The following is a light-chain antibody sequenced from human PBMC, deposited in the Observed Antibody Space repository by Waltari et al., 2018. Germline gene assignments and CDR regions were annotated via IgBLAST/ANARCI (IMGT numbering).Light chain of an antibody. CDR3: QKYGTLPAT. V-gene: IGKV3-20*01. J-gene: IGKJ1*01. CDR2: DAS. Sequence: EIVLTQSPGTLSLSPGERATLSCRASQSVSRTLAWYQQKPGQAPRLLIYDASIRATGIPDRFSGSGFGTDFSLTISRLEPGDFAVYYCQKYGTLPATFGQGTTVEIK. CDR1: QSVSRT.